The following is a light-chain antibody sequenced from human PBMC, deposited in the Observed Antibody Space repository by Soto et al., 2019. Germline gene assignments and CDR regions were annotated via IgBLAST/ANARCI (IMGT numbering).Light chain of an antibody. J-gene: IGKJ1*01. CDR2: AAS. Sequence: DIQMTQSPSSLSASLGDRVTITCRASQGISTYLNWYLQKPGKAPKLLIYAASSLQSGVPSRFSGSGSETDFTPTISSLQPEDFATYSCQQSYSTTWTFGQGTKVEIQ. V-gene: IGKV1-39*01. CDR1: QGISTY. CDR3: QQSYSTTWT.